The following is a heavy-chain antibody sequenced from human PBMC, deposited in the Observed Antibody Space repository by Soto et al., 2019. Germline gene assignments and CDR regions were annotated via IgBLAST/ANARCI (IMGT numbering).Heavy chain of an antibody. V-gene: IGHV3-30*18. D-gene: IGHD6-19*01. CDR3: AKEITVAGGFDY. CDR2: ISNDGSNE. Sequence: SLRLSCVASGFTFSSYGIHWVRQAPGKGLEWVAVISNDGSNEYYADSVKGRFTISRDNSKNTLYLQMDSLRPEDTAVYYCAKEITVAGGFDYWGHGTLVTVSS. J-gene: IGHJ4*01. CDR1: GFTFSSYG.